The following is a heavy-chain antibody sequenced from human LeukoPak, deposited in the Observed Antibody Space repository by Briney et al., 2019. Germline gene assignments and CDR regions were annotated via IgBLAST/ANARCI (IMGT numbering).Heavy chain of an antibody. V-gene: IGHV1-8*01. D-gene: IGHD6-19*01. J-gene: IGHJ4*02. CDR1: GYTFTSYD. CDR3: ARWERSSGWSVVYDY. CDR2: MSPNSGNT. Sequence: ASVKLSCKASGYTFTSYDINWVRQATGQGLEWMGWMSPNSGNTGYAQKFQGRVTMTRYTSISTAYMELSSLRSEDTAVYYCARWERSSGWSVVYDYWGQGTLVTVSS.